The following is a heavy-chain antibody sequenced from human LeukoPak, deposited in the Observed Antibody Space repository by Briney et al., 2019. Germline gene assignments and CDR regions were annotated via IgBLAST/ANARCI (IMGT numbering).Heavy chain of an antibody. CDR3: ARAKARDGYNYGRIDP. Sequence: PSETLSLTCTVSGGSISSYYWSWIRQPPGKGLEWIGYIYYSGSTNYNPSLKSRVTISVDTSKNQFSLKLSSVTAADTAVYYCARAKARDGYNYGRIDPWGQGTLVTVSS. CDR2: IYYSGST. J-gene: IGHJ5*02. D-gene: IGHD5-24*01. V-gene: IGHV4-59*01. CDR1: GGSISSYY.